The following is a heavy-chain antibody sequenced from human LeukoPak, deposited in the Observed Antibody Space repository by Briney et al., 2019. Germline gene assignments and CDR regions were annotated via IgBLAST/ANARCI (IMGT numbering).Heavy chain of an antibody. J-gene: IGHJ4*02. D-gene: IGHD3-10*01. CDR2: ISSSSYI. Sequence: GGSLRLSCAASGFTFSSYSMNWVRQAPGKGLEWVSSISSSSYIYYADSVKGRFTISRDNAKNSLYLQMNSLRAEDTAVYYCARALLVRGVIVPDYWGQGTLVTVSS. V-gene: IGHV3-21*01. CDR1: GFTFSSYS. CDR3: ARALLVRGVIVPDY.